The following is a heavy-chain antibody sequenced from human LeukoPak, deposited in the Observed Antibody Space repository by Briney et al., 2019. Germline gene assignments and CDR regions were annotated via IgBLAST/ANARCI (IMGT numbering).Heavy chain of an antibody. D-gene: IGHD3-16*01. CDR2: ISGSGGST. Sequence: GRSLRLSCAASGFTFSSYGMHWVRQAPGKGLEWVSAISGSGGSTYYADSVKGRFTISRDNSKNTLYLQMNSLRAEDTAVYYCAKDKVFGAFDIWGQGTMVTVSS. V-gene: IGHV3-23*01. J-gene: IGHJ3*02. CDR3: AKDKVFGAFDI. CDR1: GFTFSSYG.